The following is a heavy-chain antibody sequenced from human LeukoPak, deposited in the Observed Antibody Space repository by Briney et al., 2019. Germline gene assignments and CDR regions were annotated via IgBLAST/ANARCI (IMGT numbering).Heavy chain of an antibody. Sequence: SQTLSLTCAISGDSVSSNSVAWNWIRQSPSRGLEWLGRTYYRSKWCNDCAVSVKSRISINPDTSKNQFSLQLNSVTPEDTAVYYCARGQNHAFDIWGQGTMVTVSS. CDR2: TYYRSKWCN. CDR3: ARGQNHAFDI. D-gene: IGHD2/OR15-2a*01. V-gene: IGHV6-1*01. CDR1: GDSVSSNSVA. J-gene: IGHJ3*02.